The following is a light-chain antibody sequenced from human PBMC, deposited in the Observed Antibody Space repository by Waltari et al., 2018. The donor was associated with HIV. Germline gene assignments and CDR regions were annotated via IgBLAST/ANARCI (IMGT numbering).Light chain of an antibody. J-gene: IGLJ2*01. CDR3: YSVADNVSVI. CDR2: DDS. CDR1: VLAKKA. V-gene: IGLV3-27*01. Sequence: SYELTQPSSVSVSPGQTARITCSGDVLAKKAARWFQQKPGQAPVLVVYDDSERPSGIPERFSGSRSGTTVTLTIGGAQVEDEADYYCYSVADNVSVIFGGGTKLTVL.